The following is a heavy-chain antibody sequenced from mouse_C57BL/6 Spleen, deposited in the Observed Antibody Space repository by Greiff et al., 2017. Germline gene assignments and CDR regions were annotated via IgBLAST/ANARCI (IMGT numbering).Heavy chain of an antibody. V-gene: IGHV1-80*01. CDR2: IYPGDGDT. Sequence: QVQLQQSGAELVKPGASVKISCKASGYAFSSYWMNWVKQRPGQGLEWIGQIYPGDGDTNYNGKFKGKATLTADKSSSTAYMQPSSLPSEDSAVXFGATPLGSRRGYYARDYWGQGTSVTVSS. D-gene: IGHD1-1*01. CDR3: ATPLGSRRGYYARDY. CDR1: GYAFSSYW. J-gene: IGHJ4*01.